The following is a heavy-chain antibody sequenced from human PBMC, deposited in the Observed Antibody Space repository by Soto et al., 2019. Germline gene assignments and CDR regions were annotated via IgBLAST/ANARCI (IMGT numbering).Heavy chain of an antibody. CDR1: GGTFSSNA. CDR2: IIPIFGTP. CDR3: ASRPYDYDSSGYYGVY. J-gene: IGHJ4*02. V-gene: IGHV1-69*13. Sequence: ASVKVSCKASGGTFSSNAISWVRQAPGQGLEWMGGIIPIFGTPNYAQKLQGRVTITADESTSTAYMELSSLRSEDTAVYYCASRPYDYDSSGYYGVYWGQGTLVTVSS. D-gene: IGHD3-22*01.